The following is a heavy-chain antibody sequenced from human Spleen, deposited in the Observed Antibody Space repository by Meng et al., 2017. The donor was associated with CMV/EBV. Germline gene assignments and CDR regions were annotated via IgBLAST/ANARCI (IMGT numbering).Heavy chain of an antibody. CDR1: GFSVSNDY. Sequence: GESLKISCAASGFSVSNDYMSWVRQVPGKGLEWVSIIYRGGNTYYADSVKGRFTISRDNSKNALFLQMSSLRVEDTAVYYCGRVVGGNRYDSGRYRPSFYFDYWGQGTLVTVSS. J-gene: IGHJ4*02. D-gene: IGHD3-10*01. V-gene: IGHV3-53*01. CDR3: GRVVGGNRYDSGRYRPSFYFDY. CDR2: IYRGGNT.